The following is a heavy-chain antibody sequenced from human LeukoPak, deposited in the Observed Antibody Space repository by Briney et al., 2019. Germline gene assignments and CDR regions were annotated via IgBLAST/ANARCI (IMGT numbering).Heavy chain of an antibody. CDR3: ANNYDSGGDAFDI. J-gene: IGHJ3*02. V-gene: IGHV1-18*01. Sequence: ASVKVSCKASGYTFSSYGINWVRQAPGQGLEWMGWISVYNGDTNYAQKFQGRVTMTTDTSTSTVYMELRSLRSDATAVFYCANNYDSGGDAFDIWGQGTMVTVSS. CDR2: ISVYNGDT. CDR1: GYTFSSYG. D-gene: IGHD3-16*01.